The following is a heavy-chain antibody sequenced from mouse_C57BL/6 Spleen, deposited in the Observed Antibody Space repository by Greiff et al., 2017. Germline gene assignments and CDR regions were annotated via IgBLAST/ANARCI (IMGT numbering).Heavy chain of an antibody. D-gene: IGHD1-1*01. Sequence: EVMLVESGEGLVKPGGSLKLSCAASGFTFSSYAMSWVRQTPEKRLEWVAYISSGGDYIYYADTVKGRFTISRDNARNTLYLQMSSLKSEDTAMYYCARHDGPYYFDYWGQGTTLTVSS. CDR1: GFTFSSYA. CDR2: ISSGGDYI. J-gene: IGHJ2*01. V-gene: IGHV5S21*01. CDR3: ARHDGPYYFDY.